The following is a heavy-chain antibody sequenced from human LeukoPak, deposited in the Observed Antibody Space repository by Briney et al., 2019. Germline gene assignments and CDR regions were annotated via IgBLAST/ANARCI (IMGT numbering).Heavy chain of an antibody. CDR3: ATTRIADYYMDV. Sequence: SGGSLRLSCAVSGFTFSSYSMNWVRQAPGKGLEWVSFISTSSIYIYYADSVKGRFTISRDNAKNSLYLQMNSLRAEDTAVYYCATTRIADYYMDVRGKGTTVTISS. D-gene: IGHD6-13*01. CDR1: GFTFSSYS. CDR2: ISTSSIYI. V-gene: IGHV3-21*01. J-gene: IGHJ6*03.